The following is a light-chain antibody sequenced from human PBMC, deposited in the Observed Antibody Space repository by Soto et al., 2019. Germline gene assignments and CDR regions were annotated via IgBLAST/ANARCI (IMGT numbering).Light chain of an antibody. CDR2: EVT. CDR3: SSYVGDNNLV. V-gene: IGLV2-8*01. J-gene: IGLJ2*01. Sequence: QSVLTQPPSASGSPGQSVTISCAGTSSDVGGYNYVSWYQQHPGKAPKLMIHEVTKRPSGVPDRFSGSKSGNTASLTVSGLQPEDEADYYCSSYVGDNNLVFGGGTKLTVL. CDR1: SSDVGGYNY.